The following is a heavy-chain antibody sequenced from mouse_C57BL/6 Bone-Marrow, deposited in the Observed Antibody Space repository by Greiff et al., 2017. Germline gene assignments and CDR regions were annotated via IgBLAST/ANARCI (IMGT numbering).Heavy chain of an antibody. D-gene: IGHD2-4*01. CDR2: IDPENGDT. CDR3: TLYYDYGYAMDY. J-gene: IGHJ4*01. Sequence: EVHLVESGAELVRPGASVKLSCTASGFNIKDDYMHWVKQRPEQGLEWIGWIDPENGDTAYDYKFQGKATITADTSSNPAYLQLSSLTSEDTAVYYCTLYYDYGYAMDYWGQGTSVTVSS. V-gene: IGHV14-4*01. CDR1: GFNIKDDY.